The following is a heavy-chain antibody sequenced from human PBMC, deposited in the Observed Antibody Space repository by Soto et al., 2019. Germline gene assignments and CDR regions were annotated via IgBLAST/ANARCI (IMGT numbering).Heavy chain of an antibody. CDR2: ISAYNGNT. D-gene: IGHD1-26*01. CDR1: GYTFTSYG. CDR3: ARDRAALVWELLEVDAFDI. J-gene: IGHJ3*02. Sequence: QVQLVQSGAEVKKPGASVKHSCKASGYTFTSYGISWVRQAPGQGLEWMGWISAYNGNTNYAQKLQGRVTMTTDTSMSTAYMGLRSLRSDDTAVYYCARDRAALVWELLEVDAFDIWGQGTMVTVSS. V-gene: IGHV1-18*01.